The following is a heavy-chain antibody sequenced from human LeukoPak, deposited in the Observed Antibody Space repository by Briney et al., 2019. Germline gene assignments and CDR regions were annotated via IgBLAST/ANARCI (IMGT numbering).Heavy chain of an antibody. V-gene: IGHV3-74*01. CDR1: GFTFSSYW. CDR2: INSDGSST. CDR3: ATTFDRPPYYFDY. D-gene: IGHD3-9*01. J-gene: IGHJ4*02. Sequence: PGGSLRLSCAASGFTFSSYWMHWVRQAPGKGLVWVSRINSDGSSTSYADSVKGRFTISRDNAKNTLYLQMNSLRAEDTAVYYCATTFDRPPYYFDYWGQGTLVTVSS.